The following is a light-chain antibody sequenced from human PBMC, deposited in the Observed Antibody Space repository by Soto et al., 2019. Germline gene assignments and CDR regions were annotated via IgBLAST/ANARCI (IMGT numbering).Light chain of an antibody. J-gene: IGKJ1*01. CDR3: QQYNIWPLWT. V-gene: IGKV3-15*01. CDR2: GAS. CDR1: QTINNN. Sequence: VMTQAPATLSVSPGERVTLSCRASQTINNNVAWYQLKDGQVPRLLIYGASTRAADVPARFSGGGSGTELNLTISSLQSEDFAVYFCQQYNIWPLWTLGQWTKVDIK.